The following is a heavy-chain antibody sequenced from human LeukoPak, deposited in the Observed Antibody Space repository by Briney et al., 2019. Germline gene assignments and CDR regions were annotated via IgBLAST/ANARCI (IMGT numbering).Heavy chain of an antibody. Sequence: ASVKVSCKASGYTFTSYGISWVRQAPGQGLEWMGWINPNSGGTNYAQKFQGRVTMTRDTSISTAYMELSRLRSDDTAVYYCARVKTRAYDQWELQYWGQGTLVTVSS. V-gene: IGHV1-2*02. D-gene: IGHD1-26*01. CDR3: ARVKTRAYDQWELQY. CDR2: INPNSGGT. CDR1: GYTFTSYG. J-gene: IGHJ4*02.